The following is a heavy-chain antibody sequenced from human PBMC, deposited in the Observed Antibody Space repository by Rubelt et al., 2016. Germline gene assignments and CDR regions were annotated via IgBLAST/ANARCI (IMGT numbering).Heavy chain of an antibody. CDR1: GFTFSSYA. J-gene: IGHJ4*02. Sequence: EVHLVESGGDLMQPGGSLRLSCVASGFTFSSYAMSWVRQAPGKGLQWVSTISGSGGRAYYADSVTGRFTSSRDNAKNTLILQLNSVRAEDTAISYCAKKRDLGSTWPASFDWWGQGTQVTVSS. CDR2: ISGSGGRA. CDR3: AKKRDLGSTWPASFDW. D-gene: IGHD6-6*01. V-gene: IGHV3-23*04.